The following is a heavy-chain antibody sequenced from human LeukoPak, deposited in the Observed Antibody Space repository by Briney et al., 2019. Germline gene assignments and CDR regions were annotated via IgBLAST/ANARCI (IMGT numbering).Heavy chain of an antibody. D-gene: IGHD2-2*01. CDR1: GFTFSSYW. Sequence: GGSLRLSCAVSGFTFSSYWTSWVRQAPGKGLEWVASIKEEGSEKHYVDSVKGRFTISRDNAKNSLYLQMNSLRAEDTAVYYCARGHYQLSWGQGILVTVSS. J-gene: IGHJ5*02. CDR3: ARGHYQLS. V-gene: IGHV3-7*01. CDR2: IKEEGSEK.